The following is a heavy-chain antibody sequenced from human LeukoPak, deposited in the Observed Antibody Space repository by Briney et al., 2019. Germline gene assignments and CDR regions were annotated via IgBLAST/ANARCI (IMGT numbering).Heavy chain of an antibody. CDR1: GFTLSSYA. CDR2: ISYDGSNK. Sequence: PGRSLRLSCAASGFTLSSYAMHWVRQAPGKGLEWVAVISYDGSNKYYADSVKGRFTISRDNSKNTLYLQMNSLRAEDTAVYYCARGKTTVTTYNWFDPWGQGTLVTVSS. J-gene: IGHJ5*02. V-gene: IGHV3-30*04. CDR3: ARGKTTVTTYNWFDP. D-gene: IGHD4-17*01.